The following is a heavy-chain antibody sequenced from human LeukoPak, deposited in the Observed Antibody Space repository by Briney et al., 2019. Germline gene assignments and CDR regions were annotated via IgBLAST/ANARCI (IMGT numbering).Heavy chain of an antibody. CDR1: GGTFSSYA. Sequence: ASVKVSCKASGGTFSSYAISWVRQAPGQGLEWMGRIIPILGIASYAQKFQGRVTMTRDTSTSTVYMELSSLRSEDTAVYYCARGVAARFSADGDYWGQGTLVTVSS. CDR3: ARGVAARFSADGDY. CDR2: IIPILGIA. V-gene: IGHV1-69*04. D-gene: IGHD6-6*01. J-gene: IGHJ4*02.